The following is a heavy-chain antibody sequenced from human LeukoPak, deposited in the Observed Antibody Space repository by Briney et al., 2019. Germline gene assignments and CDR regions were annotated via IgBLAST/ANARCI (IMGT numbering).Heavy chain of an antibody. CDR1: GFTFSSYS. V-gene: IGHV3-21*01. J-gene: IGHJ4*02. Sequence: GGSLRLSCAASGFTFSSYSMNWVRQAPGKGLEWVSSISSSSSYIYYADSVKGRFTISRDNAKNSLCLQMNSLRAEDTAVYYCARGPQLGYCSSTSCYQFDYWGQGTLVTVSS. D-gene: IGHD2-2*01. CDR2: ISSSSSYI. CDR3: ARGPQLGYCSSTSCYQFDY.